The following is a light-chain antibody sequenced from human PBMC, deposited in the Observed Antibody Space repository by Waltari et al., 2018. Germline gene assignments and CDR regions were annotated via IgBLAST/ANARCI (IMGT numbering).Light chain of an antibody. Sequence: QSVLKHPPSVSGAPGQRVTISCTGSSSEIGALSDIHRYQHLPGTAPKLLIYGNINRPSVVPDRVSGSKSGTSASLAITGLQSEYEADYYCQSYDSSLSGWVFGGGTRLTVL. CDR1: SSEIGALSD. CDR3: QSYDSSLSGWV. V-gene: IGLV1-40*01. CDR2: GNI. J-gene: IGLJ3*02.